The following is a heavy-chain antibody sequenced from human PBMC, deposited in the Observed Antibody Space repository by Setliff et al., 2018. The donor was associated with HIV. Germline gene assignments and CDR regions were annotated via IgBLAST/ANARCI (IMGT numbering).Heavy chain of an antibody. D-gene: IGHD6-19*01. J-gene: IGHJ4*02. V-gene: IGHV1-24*01. CDR2: FDPDDGDT. CDR3: ARMLGSSGWYVY. Sequence: GASVKVSCKVSGYSLTELSMHWVRQAPGKGLEWMGGFDPDDGDTNYAQKFQGRVSMTTDTSTSTAYMEMKSLTSDDTAVYYCARMLGSSGWYVYWGQGTLVTVSS. CDR1: GYSLTELS.